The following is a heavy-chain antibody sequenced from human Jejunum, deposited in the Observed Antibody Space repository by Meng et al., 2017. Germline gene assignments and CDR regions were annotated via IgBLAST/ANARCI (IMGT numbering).Heavy chain of an antibody. D-gene: IGHD1-26*01. V-gene: IGHV3-11*04. CDR3: ARGSGNYAGWFDP. CDR1: GFTFSDYY. Sequence: QVQRVESGGGLVKPGGSLRLTCAASGFTFSDYYMSWIRQAPGKGLEWVSYISSSGTIIYYADSVKGRFSISRDNGKNSLNLQMNGLRVDDTAVYFCARGSGNYAGWFDPWGQGTLVTVSS. J-gene: IGHJ5*02. CDR2: ISSSGTII.